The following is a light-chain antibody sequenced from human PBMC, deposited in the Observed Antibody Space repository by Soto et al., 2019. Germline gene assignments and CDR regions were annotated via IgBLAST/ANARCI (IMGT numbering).Light chain of an antibody. Sequence: DIQMTQSPSSVSASVGDRVTITCRASQAISTWLAWYQQKPGKAPKLLIYAASNLQTGVPSRFSGSGSGTDFTLTISSLQPEDVATYDCQQANSFPRTFGQGTKVEIK. CDR3: QQANSFPRT. V-gene: IGKV1D-12*01. CDR2: AAS. J-gene: IGKJ1*01. CDR1: QAISTW.